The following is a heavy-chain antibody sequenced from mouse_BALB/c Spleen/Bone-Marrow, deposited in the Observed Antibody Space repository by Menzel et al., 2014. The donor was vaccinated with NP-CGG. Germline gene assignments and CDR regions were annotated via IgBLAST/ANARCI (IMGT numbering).Heavy chain of an antibody. D-gene: IGHD2-12*01. J-gene: IGHJ4*01. CDR2: ISNGGGST. CDR1: GFTFSDYY. V-gene: IGHV5-12*02. Sequence: EVKLVESGGGLVQPGGSLKLSCATSGFTFSDYYMYWVRQTPEKRLEWVAYISNGGGSTYYPDTVKGRFTISRDNAKNTLYLQMSRLKSEDTAMYYCARNAFYRGYAMDYWGQGTSVTASS. CDR3: ARNAFYRGYAMDY.